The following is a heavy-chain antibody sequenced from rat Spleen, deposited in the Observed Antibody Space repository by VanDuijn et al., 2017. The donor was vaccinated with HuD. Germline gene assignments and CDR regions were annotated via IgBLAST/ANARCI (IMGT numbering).Heavy chain of an antibody. V-gene: IGHV5-19*01. CDR1: GFTFSNYG. J-gene: IGHJ2*01. Sequence: EVQLAESGGGVVQTGRSLKLSCAASGFTFSNYGMHWIRQAPTKGLEWVASISPSGGSTYYRDSVKGRFTVSRDNAKNSLYMQMDSLRSEDTATYYCTTGDYWGQGVMVTVSS. CDR2: ISPSGGST. CDR3: TTGDY.